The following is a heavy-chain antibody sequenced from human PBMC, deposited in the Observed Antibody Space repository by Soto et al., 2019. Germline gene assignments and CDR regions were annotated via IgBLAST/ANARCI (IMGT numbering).Heavy chain of an antibody. CDR3: ARDRGGVASNWFNP. CDR2: SHYSGST. Sequence: PSETLYLTCTVSGVSISSYYWSWIRQPPGKGLEWIGYSHYSGSTNHNPSLKSRGTISVDTSKNQFSLKLSSVTAADPAVYYCARDRGGVASNWFNPWGQGTLVTVSS. V-gene: IGHV4-59*01. J-gene: IGHJ5*02. D-gene: IGHD3-10*01. CDR1: GVSISSYY.